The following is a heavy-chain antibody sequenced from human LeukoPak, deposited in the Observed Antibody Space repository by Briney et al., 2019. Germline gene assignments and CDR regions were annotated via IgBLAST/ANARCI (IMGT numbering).Heavy chain of an antibody. V-gene: IGHV3-23*01. J-gene: IGHJ4*02. CDR3: AKESGYDSSGYFDS. CDR1: GFTFSSYA. Sequence: PGGSLRLSCAASGFTFSSYAMSWVRQAPGKGLEWVSAISGSGDSTYYADSVKGRFPISRDNSKSTLYLHMNSLRAEDTAVYYCAKESGYDSSGYFDSWGQGTLVTVSS. D-gene: IGHD3-22*01. CDR2: ISGSGDST.